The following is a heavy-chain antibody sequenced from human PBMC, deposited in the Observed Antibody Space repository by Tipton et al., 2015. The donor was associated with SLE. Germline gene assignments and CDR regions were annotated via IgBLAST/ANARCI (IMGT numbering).Heavy chain of an antibody. D-gene: IGHD1-26*01. CDR2: VNPDTGGT. V-gene: IGHV1-46*01. CDR3: ARDRSRSGSDVFDY. Sequence: QSGVEVKKPGASVKVSCTASGYTFSSNYIHWVRQAPGQGLEWMGIVNPDTGGTSYAQRFQGRVTVTADTSSSTVYVELSSLRFDDTAVYYCARDRSRSGSDVFDYWGHGSLVTVSS. J-gene: IGHJ4*01. CDR1: GYTFSSNY.